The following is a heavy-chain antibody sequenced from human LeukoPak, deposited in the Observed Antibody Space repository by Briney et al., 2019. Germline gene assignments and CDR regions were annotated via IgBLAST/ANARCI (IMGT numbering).Heavy chain of an antibody. Sequence: SETLSLTCAVYGGSFSGYYWSWIRQPPGKGLEWIGEINHSGSTNYNPSLKSRVTISVDTSKNQFSLKLSSVTAADTAVYYCARGHCSGGSCYSHYYYMDVWGKGTTVTVSS. CDR2: INHSGST. V-gene: IGHV4-34*01. D-gene: IGHD2-15*01. J-gene: IGHJ6*03. CDR1: GGSFSGYY. CDR3: ARGHCSGGSCYSHYYYMDV.